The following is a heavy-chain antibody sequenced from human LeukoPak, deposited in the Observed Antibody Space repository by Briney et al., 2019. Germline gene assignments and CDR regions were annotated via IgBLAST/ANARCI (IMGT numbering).Heavy chain of an antibody. D-gene: IGHD1-14*01. V-gene: IGHV3-74*01. Sequence: GGSLRLSCVASGLTFSDYWMHWVRQAPGKGLVWVSRVNSDGSSTRYADSVKGRFTISRDDAKNTLYLQMNSLRAEDTAVYYCISSNPSFDYWGQGTLVTVSS. CDR2: VNSDGSST. CDR3: ISSNPSFDY. CDR1: GLTFSDYW. J-gene: IGHJ4*02.